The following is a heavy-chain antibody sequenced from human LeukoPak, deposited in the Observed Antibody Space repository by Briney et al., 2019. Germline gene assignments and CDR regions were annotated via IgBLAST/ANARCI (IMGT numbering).Heavy chain of an antibody. J-gene: IGHJ4*02. CDR2: ISTYNGNT. CDR1: GYTFTTYG. V-gene: IGHV1-18*01. Sequence: ASVKVSCEASGYTFTTYGISWLRQAPGQGLEWMGWISTYNGNTNYAQKLQGRVTVTTDTSTSTAYMELRSLRSDDTAVYYCGREYCSSTSCYGVDYWGQGTLVTVSS. CDR3: GREYCSSTSCYGVDY. D-gene: IGHD2-2*01.